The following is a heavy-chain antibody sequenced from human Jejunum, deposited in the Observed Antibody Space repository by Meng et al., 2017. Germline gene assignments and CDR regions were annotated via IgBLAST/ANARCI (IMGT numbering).Heavy chain of an antibody. J-gene: IGHJ4*02. Sequence: GGSLRLSCVASGFPFTNDGIHWVRQDPGKGLEWVAVIWYDGSLKYYGDSVKGRFTIYRDNSKNTLYLEMNSLRAEDTAVYYCARNRDSSGGGAGDYWGQGTLVTVSS. CDR3: ARNRDSSGGGAGDY. V-gene: IGHV3-33*01. CDR2: IWYDGSLK. D-gene: IGHD6-19*01. CDR1: GFPFTNDG.